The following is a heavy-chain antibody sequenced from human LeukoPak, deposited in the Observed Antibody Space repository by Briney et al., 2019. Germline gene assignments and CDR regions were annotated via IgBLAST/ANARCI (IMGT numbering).Heavy chain of an antibody. CDR3: AKDRGSIAAGGSDC. D-gene: IGHD6-13*01. Sequence: PGGSLRLSCAASGFTFSSYGMHWVRQAPGKGLEWVAVISYDGSNKYHADSVKGRFTISRDNSKNTLNLQMNSLRAEDTAVYYCAKDRGSIAAGGSDCWGQGTLVTVSS. CDR2: ISYDGSNK. V-gene: IGHV3-30*18. J-gene: IGHJ4*02. CDR1: GFTFSSYG.